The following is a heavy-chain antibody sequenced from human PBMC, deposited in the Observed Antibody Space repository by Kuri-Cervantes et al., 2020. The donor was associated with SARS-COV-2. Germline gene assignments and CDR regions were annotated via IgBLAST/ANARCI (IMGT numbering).Heavy chain of an antibody. Sequence: GESLKSSCAASGFTFYNFGMTWVRQAPGKGLEWVSAINGGGDPTFYADSVKGRFTISRDNSKNMLYLQMSSLRAEDTAISYCAKGTFDIWGQGTMVTVSS. CDR3: AKGTFDI. CDR2: INGGGDPT. CDR1: GFTFYNFG. J-gene: IGHJ3*02. V-gene: IGHV3-23*01.